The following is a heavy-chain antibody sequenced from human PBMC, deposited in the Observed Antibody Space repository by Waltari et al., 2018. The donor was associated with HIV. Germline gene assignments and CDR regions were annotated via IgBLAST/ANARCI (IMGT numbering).Heavy chain of an antibody. J-gene: IGHJ6*02. Sequence: EVQLVESGGGLIQPGGSLRLSCAASGFTVSSNYMSWVRQAPGKGLGWVSVIDSGGSTYYADSVKGRFTISRDNSKNTLYLQMNSLRAEDTAVYYCASRGPPYYYYYGMDVWGQGTTVTVSS. CDR3: ASRGPPYYYYYGMDV. D-gene: IGHD3-10*01. CDR2: IDSGGST. CDR1: GFTVSSNY. V-gene: IGHV3-53*01.